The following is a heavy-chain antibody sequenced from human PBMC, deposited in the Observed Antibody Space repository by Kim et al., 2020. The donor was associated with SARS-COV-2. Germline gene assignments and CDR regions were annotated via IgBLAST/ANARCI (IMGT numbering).Heavy chain of an antibody. CDR3: ARDTGAQTGTTPYYYYY. CDR2: ISYDGSNK. J-gene: IGHJ6*01. D-gene: IGHD1-1*01. V-gene: IGHV3-30*04. Sequence: GGSLRLSCAASGFTFSSYAMHWVRQAPGKGLEWVAVISYDGSNKYYADSVKGRFTISRDNSKNTLYLQMNSLRAEDTAVYYCARDTGAQTGTTPYYYYY. CDR1: GFTFSSYA.